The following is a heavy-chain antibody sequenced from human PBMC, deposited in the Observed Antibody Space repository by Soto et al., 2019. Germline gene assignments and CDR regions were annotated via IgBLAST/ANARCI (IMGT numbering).Heavy chain of an antibody. CDR3: ARTTVIPSLQSYYYSSGMDV. Sequence: ASVKVSXKASGYTFTSYAMHWVRQAPGQRLEWMGWINAGNGNTKYSQKFQGRVTITRDTSASTAYMELSSLRSEDTAVYYCARTTVIPSLQSYYYSSGMDVWGQGTTVTVSS. J-gene: IGHJ6*02. CDR1: GYTFTSYA. V-gene: IGHV1-3*01. D-gene: IGHD4-17*01. CDR2: INAGNGNT.